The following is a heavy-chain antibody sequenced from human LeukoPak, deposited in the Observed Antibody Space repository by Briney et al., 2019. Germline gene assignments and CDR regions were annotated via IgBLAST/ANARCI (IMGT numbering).Heavy chain of an antibody. CDR1: GFTFSGYA. CDR3: ANTFSGY. Sequence: PGGSLRLSCAASGFTFSGYAMNWVRQAPGKGLEWVSGISGTGAFTYYADSVKGRFTLSRDNAKNSLYLQMNSLRAEDTAVYYCANTFSGYWGQGTLVTVSS. V-gene: IGHV3-23*01. CDR2: ISGTGAFT. J-gene: IGHJ4*02.